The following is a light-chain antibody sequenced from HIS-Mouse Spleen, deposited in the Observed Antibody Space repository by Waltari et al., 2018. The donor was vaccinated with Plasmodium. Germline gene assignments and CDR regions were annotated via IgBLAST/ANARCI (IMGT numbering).Light chain of an antibody. CDR1: GLAKKY. V-gene: IGLV3-10*01. Sequence: SYELTQPPSVSVSPGQTARITCAGDGLAKKYAYWYHQKPGQAPELVIYEDSKRPSGFLGVFSGSSSGTIATSTISGAQVEDEADYYCYSTYSSGNHRVFGGGTKLTVL. J-gene: IGLJ3*02. CDR3: YSTYSSGNHRV. CDR2: EDS.